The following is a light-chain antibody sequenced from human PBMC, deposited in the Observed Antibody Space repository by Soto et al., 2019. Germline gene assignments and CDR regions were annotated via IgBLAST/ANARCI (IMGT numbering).Light chain of an antibody. Sequence: DIVMTHPPDLLPWSLGERSTINCNSSQSDLCSANNKNYLAWYQQKAGQPPKLLIYWAFTREAGVPDRFSGSGSGTDFTLTISCLQAEDVAVYYCKEYYSTPITFGGGPKV. CDR2: WAF. CDR3: KEYYSTPIT. J-gene: IGKJ4*01. CDR1: QSDLCSANNKNY. V-gene: IGKV4-1*01.